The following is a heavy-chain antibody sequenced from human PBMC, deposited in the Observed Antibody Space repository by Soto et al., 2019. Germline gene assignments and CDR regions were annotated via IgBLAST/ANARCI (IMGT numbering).Heavy chain of an antibody. D-gene: IGHD3-9*01. V-gene: IGHV3-48*03. CDR2: ISRSGSII. J-gene: IGHJ6*02. CDR1: GFTFNTYE. CDR3: ARDRLSPYDIMAGYRFYGMDV. Sequence: EVQLVESGGGLVQPGGSLRLSCTASGFTFNTYEMHWVRQAPGKGLEWVSYISRSGSIIYYADSVKGRFTISRDNAKNSLYLQMHSLRSEDTALYYCARDRLSPYDIMAGYRFYGMDVWGQGTMVTVSS.